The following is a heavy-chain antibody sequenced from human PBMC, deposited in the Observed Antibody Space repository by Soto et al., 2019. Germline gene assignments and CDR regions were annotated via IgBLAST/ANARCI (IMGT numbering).Heavy chain of an antibody. CDR3: AKDRGYYDSSGYYPDAFDI. CDR2: ISGSGGST. CDR1: GFTFSSYA. Sequence: VQLVESGGGVVQPGRSLRLSCAASGFTFSSYAMSWVRQAPGKGLEWVSAISGSGGSTYYADSVKGRFTISRDNSKNTLYLQMNSLRAEDTAVYYCAKDRGYYDSSGYYPDAFDIWGQGTMVTVSS. J-gene: IGHJ3*02. D-gene: IGHD3-22*01. V-gene: IGHV3-23*04.